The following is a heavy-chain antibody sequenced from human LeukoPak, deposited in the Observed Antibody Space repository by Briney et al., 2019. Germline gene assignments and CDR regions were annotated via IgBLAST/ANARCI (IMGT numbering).Heavy chain of an antibody. V-gene: IGHV3-30-3*01. D-gene: IGHD3-22*01. CDR2: VSYDGINK. CDR3: ARDRYYDTSGVYYFDY. J-gene: IGHJ4*02. Sequence: PGGSLRLSCAASGFSFSDSAMHWVRQAPGKGLEWVAVVSYDGINKYYGDSVKGRFTISRDISKNTVYLQMNSLRAEDTAVYYCARDRYYDTSGVYYFDYWGQGTLVTVSS. CDR1: GFSFSDSA.